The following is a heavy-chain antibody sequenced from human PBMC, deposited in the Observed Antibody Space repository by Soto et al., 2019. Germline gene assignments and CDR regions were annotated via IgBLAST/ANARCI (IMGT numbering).Heavy chain of an antibody. CDR1: GFSLSSTRMA. CDR3: ARMGQYYDILTGYWSGYYFDY. CDR2: IYWDDDK. J-gene: IGHJ4*02. V-gene: IGHV2-5*02. D-gene: IGHD3-9*01. Sequence: SGPTLVNPTQTLTLTCTFSGFSLSSTRMAVGWIRQPPGKALEWLALIYWDDDKRYSTSLKTRLTISKDTSKNQVVLTMTNMDPVDTATYYCARMGQYYDILTGYWSGYYFDYWGQGTLVTVS.